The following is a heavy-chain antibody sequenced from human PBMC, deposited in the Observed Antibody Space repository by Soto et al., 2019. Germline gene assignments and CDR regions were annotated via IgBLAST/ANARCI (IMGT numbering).Heavy chain of an antibody. Sequence: EVQLVESGGGLVQPGRSRRLSCAASGFTLNDYAMHWARQAPGKGLEWASGISWNSGTIGYADSVKGRFTISRDNAKNSLYLQMNSLRAEDTALYYCAKGGQLLVEGGGYWGQGTLVTVSS. J-gene: IGHJ4*02. CDR3: AKGGQLLVEGGGY. V-gene: IGHV3-9*01. D-gene: IGHD2-2*01. CDR2: ISWNSGTI. CDR1: GFTLNDYA.